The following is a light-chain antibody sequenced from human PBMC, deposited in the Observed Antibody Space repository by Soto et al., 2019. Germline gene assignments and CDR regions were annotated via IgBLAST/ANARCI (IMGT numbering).Light chain of an antibody. Sequence: EFVLTQSPGTLSLSPGERVNVSCRASQSVSRNFLAWYQQKPGLPPRLLIYATSSRATGIPNRFSGSGSGTDFTLTISRLEPEDFAVYYCQQFVSSPLTFGGGTKVDIK. J-gene: IGKJ4*01. V-gene: IGKV3-20*01. CDR3: QQFVSSPLT. CDR1: QSVSRNF. CDR2: ATS.